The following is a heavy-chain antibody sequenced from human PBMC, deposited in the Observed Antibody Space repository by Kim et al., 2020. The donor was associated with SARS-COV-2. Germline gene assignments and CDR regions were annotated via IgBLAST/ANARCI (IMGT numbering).Heavy chain of an antibody. CDR3: ARDGVSGTTSYRWFDP. CDR1: GGSISSYY. J-gene: IGHJ5*02. D-gene: IGHD1-7*01. V-gene: IGHV4-4*07. Sequence: SETLSLTCTVSGGSISSYYWSWIRQPAGKGLEWIGRIYTSGSTNYNPSLKSRVTMSVDTSKNQFSLKLSSVTAADTAVYYCARDGVSGTTSYRWFDPWGQRTLVTVSS. CDR2: IYTSGST.